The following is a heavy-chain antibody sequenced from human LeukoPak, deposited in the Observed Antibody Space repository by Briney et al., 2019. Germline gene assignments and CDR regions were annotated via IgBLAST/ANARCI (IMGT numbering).Heavy chain of an antibody. CDR1: GXXISSXDXX. CDR2: IYYGGST. D-gene: IGHD3-22*01. V-gene: IGHV4-30-4*01. J-gene: IGHJ4*02. Sequence: SXXXSXXCTXXGXXISSXDXXWSWIRQPPGKGLXCIGYIYYGGSTYYNPSLKSRVTISVDTSKNQFSLKLSSVTAADTAVYYCARGHGYYDSSGYYSYYFDYWGQGTLVTVSS. CDR3: ARGHGYYDSSGYYSYYFDY.